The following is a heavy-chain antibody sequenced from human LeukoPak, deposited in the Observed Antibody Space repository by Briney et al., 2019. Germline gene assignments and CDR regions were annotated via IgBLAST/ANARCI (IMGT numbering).Heavy chain of an antibody. V-gene: IGHV1-18*01. CDR2: ISAYNGNT. D-gene: IGHD3-22*01. J-gene: IGHJ3*02. CDR3: ARDFRYYYDSSGYRHDAFDI. CDR1: GYTSTSYG. Sequence: ASVKVSCKASGYTSTSYGISWVRQAPGQGLEWMGWISAYNGNTDYAQKLQGRVTMTTDTSTSTAYMELRSLRSDDTAVYYCARDFRYYYDSSGYRHDAFDIWGQGTMVTVSS.